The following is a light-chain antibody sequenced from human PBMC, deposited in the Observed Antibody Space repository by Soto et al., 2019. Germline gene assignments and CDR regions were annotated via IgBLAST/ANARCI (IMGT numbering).Light chain of an antibody. CDR3: MQALQTPPNT. CDR2: LGS. CDR1: QSLLHSNGYNY. J-gene: IGKJ4*01. Sequence: DIVMTQSPLSLPVTPGESASISCRSSQSLLHSNGYNYLDWYLQKPGQSPQLLIYLGSNRASGVPDRFSGNGSGTDFTLKISRVEAEDVGVYYCMQALQTPPNTFGGGTRVEF. V-gene: IGKV2-28*01.